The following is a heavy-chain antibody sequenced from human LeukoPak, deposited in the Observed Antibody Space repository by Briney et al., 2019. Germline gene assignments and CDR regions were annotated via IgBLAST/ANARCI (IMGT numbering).Heavy chain of an antibody. CDR2: ISISSIM. V-gene: IGHV3-48*02. Sequence: PGGSLRLSCAASGFAFSDYSMNWVRQAPGKGLEWVSYISISSIMHYADSVKGRFTISRDNAKNSLYLQMNSLRDEDTAVYYCAREFRDWGQGTLVTVSS. CDR1: GFAFSDYS. CDR3: AREFRD. J-gene: IGHJ4*02.